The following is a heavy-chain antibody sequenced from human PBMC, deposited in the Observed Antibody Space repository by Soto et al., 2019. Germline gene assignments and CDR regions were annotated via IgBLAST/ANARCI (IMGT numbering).Heavy chain of an antibody. CDR2: ISGTDDST. J-gene: IGHJ4*02. CDR3: AKVSHADSSEVYY. Sequence: EVQLLESGGGLVQPGGSLRLSCAASGFTFRNYAMSWVRQAPGKGLEWVSSISGTDDSTYYGESVKGRFTISRDSSKNTPYLQMNSLRDEDTAVYYCAKVSHADSSEVYYWGQGTLVTVSS. D-gene: IGHD4-17*01. CDR1: GFTFRNYA. V-gene: IGHV3-23*01.